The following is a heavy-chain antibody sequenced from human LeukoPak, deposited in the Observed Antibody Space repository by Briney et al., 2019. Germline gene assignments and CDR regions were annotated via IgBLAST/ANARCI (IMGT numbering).Heavy chain of an antibody. D-gene: IGHD5-18*01. CDR3: ARDEFRYGAVDY. J-gene: IGHJ4*02. CDR2: TYYSGST. Sequence: SSETLSLTCTVSGGSNSSGGYYWSWIRQHPGKGLEWIGYTYYSGSTYYNPSLKSRVTISVDTSKNQFSLKLSSVTAADTAVYYCARDEFRYGAVDYWGQGTLVTVSS. V-gene: IGHV4-31*03. CDR1: GGSNSSGGYY.